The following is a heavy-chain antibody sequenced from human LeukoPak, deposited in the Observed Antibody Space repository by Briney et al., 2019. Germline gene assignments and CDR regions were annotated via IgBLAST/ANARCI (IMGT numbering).Heavy chain of an antibody. V-gene: IGHV1-69*05. CDR3: ARAWEPRGGGAFDI. CDR1: GGTFSSYA. J-gene: IGHJ3*02. CDR2: IIPIFGTA. Sequence: ASVKVSCKASGGTFSSYAISWVRQAPGQGLEWMGGIIPIFGTANYAQKFQGRVTITTDESTSTAYMELSSLRSEDTAVYHCARAWEPRGGGAFDIWGQGTMVTVSS. D-gene: IGHD1-26*01.